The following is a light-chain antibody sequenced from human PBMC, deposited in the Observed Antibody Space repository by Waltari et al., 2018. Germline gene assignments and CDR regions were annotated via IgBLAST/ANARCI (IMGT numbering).Light chain of an antibody. CDR3: MHSVEWPWT. CDR1: QSLVYSDGTTY. J-gene: IGKJ1*01. CDR2: NVS. V-gene: IGKV2-30*01. Sequence: DVVMTQSPLSLPATLGQPASISCRSSQSLVYSDGTTYLNWFQLRPGQSPRLLLYNVSNRDSGVPDRFSGSGSGTDFTLKISRVEAEDVGVYYCMHSVEWPWTVGQGTKVEVK.